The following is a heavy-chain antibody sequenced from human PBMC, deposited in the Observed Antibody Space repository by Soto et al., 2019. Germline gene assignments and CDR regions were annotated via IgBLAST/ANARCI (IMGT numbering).Heavy chain of an antibody. J-gene: IGHJ6*02. CDR3: ARQLQTYDFWSGINYGMDV. D-gene: IGHD3-3*01. CDR1: GGSISSSSYY. Sequence: SETLSLTCTVPGGSISSSSYYWGWIRQPPGKGLEWIGSIYYSGSTYYNPSLKSRVTISVDTSKNQFSLKLSSVTAADTAVYYCARQLQTYDFWSGINYGMDVWGQGTTVTVSS. V-gene: IGHV4-39*01. CDR2: IYYSGST.